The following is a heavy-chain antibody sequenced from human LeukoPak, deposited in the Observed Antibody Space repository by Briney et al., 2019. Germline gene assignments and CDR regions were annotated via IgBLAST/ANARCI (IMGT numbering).Heavy chain of an antibody. Sequence: ASVKVSCKASGYTFTDYYMNWVRQAPGQGLEWMGWISGYNGKINYAQKFQGRVTMTTDTSTSTAYLELRSLTSEDTAVYYCARRFCSSVSCYDDDAFDVWGQGTLVTVSS. D-gene: IGHD2-2*01. CDR2: ISGYNGKI. CDR1: GYTFTDYY. J-gene: IGHJ3*01. CDR3: ARRFCSSVSCYDDDAFDV. V-gene: IGHV1-18*04.